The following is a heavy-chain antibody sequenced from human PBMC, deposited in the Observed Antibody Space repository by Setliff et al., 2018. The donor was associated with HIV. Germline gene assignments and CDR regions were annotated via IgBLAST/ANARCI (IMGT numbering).Heavy chain of an antibody. J-gene: IGHJ5*02. D-gene: IGHD3-3*01. CDR1: GYTFTGYF. V-gene: IGHV1-2*01. Sequence: ASVKVSCKASGYTFTGYFMHWVRQAPGQGLEWMGWINPNSGATNYAQKCQGRVTSTRDTFISTAYMELSRLSSDDTAVYYCARAYDCWSGYSRYSTRKNWLDPWGQGTRVTVSS. CDR2: INPNSGAT. CDR3: ARAYDCWSGYSRYSTRKNWLDP.